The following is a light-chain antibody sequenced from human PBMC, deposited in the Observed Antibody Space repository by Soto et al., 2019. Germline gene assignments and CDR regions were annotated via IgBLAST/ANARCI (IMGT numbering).Light chain of an antibody. Sequence: EIVLTQSPGKLSLSPGERATLSCGASQSVSSSYLAWYQQKPGQAPRLLIYGASSRATGIPDRFSGSGSGTDFTLTISGIQTADLGVYYCQQRHNWPITFGHGTRLEIK. J-gene: IGKJ5*01. V-gene: IGKV3D-20*02. CDR1: QSVSSSY. CDR2: GAS. CDR3: QQRHNWPIT.